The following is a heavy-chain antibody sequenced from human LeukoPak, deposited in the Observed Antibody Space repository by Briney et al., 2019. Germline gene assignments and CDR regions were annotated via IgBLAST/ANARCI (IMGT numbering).Heavy chain of an antibody. CDR2: ISGSGGST. J-gene: IGHJ4*02. CDR3: AKPGYYDFWSGYPHFDY. D-gene: IGHD3-3*01. CDR1: GGSFSGYY. V-gene: IGHV3-23*01. Sequence: ETLSLTCAVYGGSFSGYYWSWIRQPPGKGLEWVSAISGSGGSTYYADSVKGRFTISRDNSKNTLYLQMNSLRAEDTAVYYCAKPGYYDFWSGYPHFDYWGQGTLVTVSS.